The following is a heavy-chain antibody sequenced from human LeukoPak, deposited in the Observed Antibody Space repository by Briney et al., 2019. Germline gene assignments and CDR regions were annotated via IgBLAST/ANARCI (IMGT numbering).Heavy chain of an antibody. CDR2: IWYDGSNK. V-gene: IGHV3-33*01. D-gene: IGHD2-8*01. Sequence: PGGSLRLSCAASGFTFCNYGVNWVRQAPGKGLEWVSVIWYDGSNKCYADSVKGRFTISIDNSKNTLYLQMNSLRAEDTAVYYCASGVPPDYWGRGTLVTVSS. J-gene: IGHJ4*02. CDR1: GFTFCNYG. CDR3: ASGVPPDY.